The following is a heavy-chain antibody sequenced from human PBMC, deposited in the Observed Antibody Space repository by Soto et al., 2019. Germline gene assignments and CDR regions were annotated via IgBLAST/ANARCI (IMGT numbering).Heavy chain of an antibody. CDR2: IRKDGSKT. D-gene: IGHD6-13*01. J-gene: IGHJ3*02. CDR3: ARDVYPGTSSLYFDACDI. V-gene: IGHV3-7*05. CDR1: GFTFSSDW. Sequence: EVRLVESGGGLVQPGGSLRLSCAASGFTFSSDWMTWVRQAPGKGLEWVANIRKDGSKTSYLDSVRGRFTISRDNAQSSLYLQMDSLRAEDTALYYCARDVYPGTSSLYFDACDIWGQGTMVTVSS.